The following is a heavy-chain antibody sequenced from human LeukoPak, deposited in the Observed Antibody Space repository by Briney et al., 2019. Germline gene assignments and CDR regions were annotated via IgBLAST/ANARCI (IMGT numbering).Heavy chain of an antibody. CDR1: GFTFSSYA. CDR3: AGSSNWYRQGDY. CDR2: ISGSGGST. J-gene: IGHJ4*02. D-gene: IGHD6-13*01. V-gene: IGHV3-23*01. Sequence: GGSLRLPCAASGFTFSSYAMSWVRQAPGKGLEWVSTISGSGGSTYYADSVKGRFTISRDSSKNTLYLQMNSLRAGDTAVYYCAGSSNWYRQGDYWGQGTLDTVSS.